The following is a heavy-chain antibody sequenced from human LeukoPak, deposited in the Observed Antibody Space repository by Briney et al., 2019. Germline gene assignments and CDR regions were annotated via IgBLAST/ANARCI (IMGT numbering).Heavy chain of an antibody. CDR2: IRYDGSNK. D-gene: IGHD1-7*01. CDR1: GFTFSSYG. Sequence: GGSLRLSCAASGFTFSSYGMHWVRQAPGKGLEWVAFIRYDGSNKYYADSVKGRFTISRDNSKNTLYLQMNSLRAEDTAVYYCAKDLTGTTGGFDYWGQGTLVTVSS. V-gene: IGHV3-30*02. J-gene: IGHJ4*02. CDR3: AKDLTGTTGGFDY.